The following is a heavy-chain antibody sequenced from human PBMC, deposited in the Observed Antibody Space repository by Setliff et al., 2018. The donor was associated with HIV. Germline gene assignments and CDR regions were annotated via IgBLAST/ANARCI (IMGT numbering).Heavy chain of an antibody. V-gene: IGHV3-23*01. D-gene: IGHD3-3*01. CDR1: GFTFSTYA. J-gene: IGHJ3*01. CDR2: ISGSGFA. Sequence: HPGGSLRLSCVASGFTFSTYAINWVRLPPGKGLEWVSSISGSGFAYYADSVKGRFIISRDNSKNTLFLQMDSLRAEDTALYYCAKQRYYDGNDGFDVWGQRTTVTVSS. CDR3: AKQRYYDGNDGFDV.